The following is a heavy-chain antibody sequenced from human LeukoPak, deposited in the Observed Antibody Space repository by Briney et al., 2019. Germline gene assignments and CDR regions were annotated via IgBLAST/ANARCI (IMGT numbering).Heavy chain of an antibody. V-gene: IGHV6-1*01. CDR2: TYYRSKWYY. CDR3: ARGFALDF. J-gene: IGHJ3*01. Sequence: SQTLSLTCDISGDTVSINSAAWNWIRRSPSRGLEWLGRTYYRSKWYYDYAVSVKSRITISPDTSKNQFSLQLNSVTADDTAVYYCARGFALDFWGQGTMVTVSS. CDR1: GDTVSINSAA.